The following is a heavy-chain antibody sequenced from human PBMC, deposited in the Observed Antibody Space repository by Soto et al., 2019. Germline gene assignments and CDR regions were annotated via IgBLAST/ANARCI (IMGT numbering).Heavy chain of an antibody. D-gene: IGHD3-22*01. CDR3: AVEVVDYWGCFDY. J-gene: IGHJ4*02. Sequence: QVQLVQSGAEVKKPGASVKVSCKASGYTFTSYGLSWVRQAPGQGLEWMGWSSAYNGYTNYVQKLLGRATMTADTSTSTAYMELSSLRSDDTAVYYCAVEVVDYWGCFDYCGQGALVTVS. CDR2: SSAYNGYT. CDR1: GYTFTSYG. V-gene: IGHV1-18*01.